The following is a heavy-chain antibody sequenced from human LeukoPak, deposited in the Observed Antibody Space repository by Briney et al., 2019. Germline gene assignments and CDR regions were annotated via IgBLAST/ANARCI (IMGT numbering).Heavy chain of an antibody. J-gene: IGHJ4*02. CDR1: GFTFSSYN. CDR3: ARVSSGIWWSFDY. D-gene: IGHD3-10*01. Sequence: GGSLRLSCAASGFTFSSYNMNWVRQAPGKGLEWVSSITSSSTYIYYADSVKGRFTISRDNAKNSLYLQMNSLRAEDTAVYYCARVSSGIWWSFDYWGQGTLVTVSS. CDR2: ITSSSTYI. V-gene: IGHV3-21*01.